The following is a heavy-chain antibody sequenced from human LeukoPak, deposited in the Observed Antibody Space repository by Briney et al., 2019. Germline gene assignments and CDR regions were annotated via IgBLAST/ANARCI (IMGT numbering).Heavy chain of an antibody. Sequence: PSETLSLTCTVSGGSISSYYWSWMRQPPGKGLEWIGYIYYSGSTNYNPSLKSRVTISVDTSKNQFSLKLSSVTAADTAVYYCARVKGYCSGGSCYHYYYMDVWGKGTTVTVSS. CDR2: IYYSGST. J-gene: IGHJ6*03. D-gene: IGHD2-15*01. V-gene: IGHV4-59*01. CDR3: ARVKGYCSGGSCYHYYYMDV. CDR1: GGSISSYY.